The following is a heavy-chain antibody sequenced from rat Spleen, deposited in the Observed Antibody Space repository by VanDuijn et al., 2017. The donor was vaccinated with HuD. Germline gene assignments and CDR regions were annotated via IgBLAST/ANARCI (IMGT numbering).Heavy chain of an antibody. CDR1: GYSITSNY. CDR3: ARQGDFYSGDGYFDF. D-gene: IGHD1-1*01. Sequence: EVQLQESGPGLVKPSQSLSLTCSVTGYSITSNYWGWIRKFPRNKLEWMGYIDSAGSTNYNPSLKSRISITRDTSKKQLFLQVNSVTTEDTATYYCARQGDFYSGDGYFDFWGPGTMVIVSS. J-gene: IGHJ1*01. V-gene: IGHV3-3*01. CDR2: IDSAGST.